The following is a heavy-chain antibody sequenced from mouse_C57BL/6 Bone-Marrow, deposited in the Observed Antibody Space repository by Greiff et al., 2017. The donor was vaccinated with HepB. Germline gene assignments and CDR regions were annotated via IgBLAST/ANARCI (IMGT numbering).Heavy chain of an antibody. J-gene: IGHJ3*01. CDR1: GFTFSSYA. D-gene: IGHD4-1*01. CDR2: ISDGGSYT. V-gene: IGHV5-4*01. Sequence: EVKLMESGGGLVKPGGSLKLSCAASGFTFSSYAMSWVRQTPEKRLEWVATISDGGSYTYYPDNVKGRFTISRDNAKNNLYLQMSHLKSEDTAMYYCARDDRTGAWFAYWGQGTLVTVSA. CDR3: ARDDRTGAWFAY.